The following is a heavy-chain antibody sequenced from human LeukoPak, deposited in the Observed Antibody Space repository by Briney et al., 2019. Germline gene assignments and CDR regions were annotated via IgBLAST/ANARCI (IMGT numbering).Heavy chain of an antibody. D-gene: IGHD1-7*01. J-gene: IGHJ4*02. CDR3: ARDLAGTTSNDI. Sequence: SGGSLRLSCAASGFTFSSYAMSWVRQAPGKGLEWVSAISGSGGSTYYANSVKGRFTISRDNSKNTLYLQMNSLRAEDTAVYYCARDLAGTTSNDIWGQGTLVTVSS. CDR2: ISGSGGST. CDR1: GFTFSSYA. V-gene: IGHV3-23*01.